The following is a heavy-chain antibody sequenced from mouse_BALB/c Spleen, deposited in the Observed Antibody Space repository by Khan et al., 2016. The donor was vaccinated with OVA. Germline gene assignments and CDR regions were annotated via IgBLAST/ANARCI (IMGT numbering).Heavy chain of an antibody. CDR3: ARGIYYFGSRYMDY. V-gene: IGHV2-6*02. CDR1: GFSLTSYG. D-gene: IGHD1-1*01. J-gene: IGHJ4*01. CDR2: IWSDGFT. Sequence: QMQLEESGPGLVAPSQSLSITCTVSGFSLTSYGVHWVRQPPGKGLEWLVVIWSDGFTTYNSALKSRLSISKDNSKSQIFLKMNSLQTDDTARYYCARGIYYFGSRYMDYWGQGTSVTVSS.